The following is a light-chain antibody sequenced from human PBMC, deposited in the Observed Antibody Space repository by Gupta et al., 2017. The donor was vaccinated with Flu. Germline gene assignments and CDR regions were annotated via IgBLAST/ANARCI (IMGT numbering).Light chain of an antibody. J-gene: IGKJ2*03. CDR2: AAS. CDR1: QSVSSRN. CDR3: QQCGSPPYTYS. V-gene: IGKV3-20*01. Sequence: VLTQSPGTLSLSPGERATLSCRASQSVSSRNLAWYQQKPGQRPRLLIYAASTRATGIPDRFSCSGSGTDFTLIINRLEPEDFAVYYCQQCGSPPYTYSFGQGTKLEIK.